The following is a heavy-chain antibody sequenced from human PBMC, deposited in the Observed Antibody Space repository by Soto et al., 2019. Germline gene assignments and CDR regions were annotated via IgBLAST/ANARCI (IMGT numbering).Heavy chain of an antibody. CDR2: IMPVFRRP. J-gene: IGHJ6*02. D-gene: IGHD3-3*02. Sequence: QVQLVQSGAGVKKPGSSVXXXXKASGGTFRTSAISWVRQAPGQGLEWVGGIMPVFRRPKYAQNFQGRVTNSADETTSTAYMELSSLRSDDTAVYYCARDKDRPQLGGNYYYILDVWGQGTAVTVSS. CDR1: GGTFRTSA. V-gene: IGHV1-69*12. CDR3: ARDKDRPQLGGNYYYILDV.